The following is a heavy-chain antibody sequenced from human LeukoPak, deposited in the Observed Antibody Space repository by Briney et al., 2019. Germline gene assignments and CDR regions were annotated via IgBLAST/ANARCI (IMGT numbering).Heavy chain of an antibody. J-gene: IGHJ4*02. D-gene: IGHD6-19*01. Sequence: GGSLRLSCAASGFTFDDYAMRWVRQAPGKGLERVSGISGSGGSTYCADSVKGRFTITRDNSKHTLYLQMNRLRAEDTAVYYRAKAQWLSYYFDYWGQGTLVTVSS. CDR2: ISGSGGST. CDR1: GFTFDDYA. CDR3: AKAQWLSYYFDY. V-gene: IGHV3-23*01.